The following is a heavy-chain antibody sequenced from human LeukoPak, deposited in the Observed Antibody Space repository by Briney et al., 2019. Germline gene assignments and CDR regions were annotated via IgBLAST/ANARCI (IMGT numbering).Heavy chain of an antibody. D-gene: IGHD6-13*01. CDR1: GGSFSGHY. CDR2: INHSGST. J-gene: IGHJ4*02. Sequence: SETLPLTCAVYGGSFSGHYWSWVRQPPGKGLEWIGDINHSGSTNYNPSLKSRVTISVDTSKNQFSLKLSAVTAADTAVYYCARGGLAATASLPAFYYCGQETLVTVSS. CDR3: ARGGLAATASLPAFYY. V-gene: IGHV4-34*01.